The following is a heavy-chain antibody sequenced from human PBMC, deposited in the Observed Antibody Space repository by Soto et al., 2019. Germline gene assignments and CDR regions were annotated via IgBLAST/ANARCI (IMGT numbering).Heavy chain of an antibody. V-gene: IGHV4-34*01. Sequence: RSETLSLTCAVYGGSFSGYYWSWIRQPPGKGLEWIGEINHSGSTNYNPSLKSRVTISVDTSKNQFSLKLSSVTAADTAVYYCARGGLNYENWGQGTLVTVSS. J-gene: IGHJ4*02. CDR3: ARGGLNYEN. CDR2: INHSGST. CDR1: GGSFSGYY. D-gene: IGHD1-7*01.